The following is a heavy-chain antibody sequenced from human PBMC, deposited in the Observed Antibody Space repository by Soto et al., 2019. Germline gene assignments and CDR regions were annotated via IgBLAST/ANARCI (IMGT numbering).Heavy chain of an antibody. D-gene: IGHD2-15*01. J-gene: IGHJ4*02. Sequence: GASLNVSCKGSVYSLDSYWIGWVCQSPGAGLEWLGVIYPGDSDTRYSPSLQGQVTISVDKSISTAYLQWSSLRASDSAMYYCARSGGNVNRSSEYWGQGTLVTVPS. V-gene: IGHV5-51*03. CDR1: VYSLDSYW. CDR3: ARSGGNVNRSSEY. CDR2: IYPGDSDT.